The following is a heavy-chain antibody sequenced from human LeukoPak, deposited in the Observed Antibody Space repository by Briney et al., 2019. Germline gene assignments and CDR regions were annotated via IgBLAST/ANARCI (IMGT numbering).Heavy chain of an antibody. CDR3: AREPSPDYYDSSGNDY. CDR2: ISSSSYI. CDR1: GFTFSSYR. Sequence: GGSLRLSCAASGFTFSSYRMNWVRQAPGKGLEWVSSISSSSYIYYADSVKGRFTISRDNAKNSLYLQMNSLRAEDTAVYYCAREPSPDYYDSSGNDYWGQGTLVTVSS. V-gene: IGHV3-21*01. J-gene: IGHJ4*02. D-gene: IGHD3-22*01.